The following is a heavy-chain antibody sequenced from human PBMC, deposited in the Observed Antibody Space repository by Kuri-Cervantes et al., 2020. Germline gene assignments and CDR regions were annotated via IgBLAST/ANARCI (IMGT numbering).Heavy chain of an antibody. J-gene: IGHJ6*02. D-gene: IGHD3/OR15-3a*01. CDR1: GFTVGSRY. V-gene: IGHV3-66*02. CDR3: ASCAYNYGFGFYYDMDV. CDR2: IYSGGST. Sequence: GGSLRLSCVPSGFTVGSRYMSWVRQALGRGLEWVSLIYSGGSTYYADSVKGRFTISRDTSKDTLYLEMNRLRSEDTAVYYCASCAYNYGFGFYYDMDVWGPGTTVTVSS.